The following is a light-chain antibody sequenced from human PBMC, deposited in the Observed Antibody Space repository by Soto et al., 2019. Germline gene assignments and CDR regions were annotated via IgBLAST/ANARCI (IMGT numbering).Light chain of an antibody. Sequence: EIVLTQSPATLSLSLGERATLSCRASQSIGSYLAWYQHKLGQPPRLLIYDASNRATGIPVRFSGSGSGTDFTLTISSLEPEDFAVYYCQQYNKWPPFTFGPGTKVDIK. CDR3: QQYNKWPPFT. J-gene: IGKJ3*01. CDR1: QSIGSY. CDR2: DAS. V-gene: IGKV3-11*01.